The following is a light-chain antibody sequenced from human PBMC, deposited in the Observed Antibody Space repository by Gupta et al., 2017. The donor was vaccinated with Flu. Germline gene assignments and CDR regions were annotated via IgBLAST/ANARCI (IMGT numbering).Light chain of an antibody. V-gene: IGKV3-15*01. CDR2: GAS. CDR3: QQYNNWLRT. J-gene: IGKJ1*01. Sequence: EIVMTQSPATLSVSPGERATLSCRASQSVSSNLAWYQQKPGQAPRLLIYGASTRATGIPARSSGSGSGTEFTLTISILHSEDFAVYYCQQYNNWLRTFGQGTKVKIK. CDR1: QSVSSN.